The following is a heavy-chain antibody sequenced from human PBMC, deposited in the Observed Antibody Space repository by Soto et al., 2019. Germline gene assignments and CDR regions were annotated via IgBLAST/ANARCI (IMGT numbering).Heavy chain of an antibody. CDR1: GCSISSSDW. CDR2: IYHSGST. D-gene: IGHD4-4*01. Sequence: PSETLSLTCAVSGCSISSSDWWNLVRQPPGKGLEWIGEIYHSGSTNYNPSLQSRVTISVDTSKNQFSLRLTSVTAADTAVYYCARHSYYSNPLRFDPWGQGTLVTVSS. J-gene: IGHJ5*02. V-gene: IGHV4-4*02. CDR3: ARHSYYSNPLRFDP.